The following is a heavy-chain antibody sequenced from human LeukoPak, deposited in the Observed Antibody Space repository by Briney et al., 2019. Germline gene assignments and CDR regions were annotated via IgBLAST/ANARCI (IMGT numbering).Heavy chain of an antibody. D-gene: IGHD3-22*01. J-gene: IGHJ3*02. CDR3: ARGGRGSAAVVAPRSFDI. V-gene: IGHV3-53*01. Sequence: GGSLRLSCAASGFTVSSIHMVWVRQAPGKGLEWVSVTYTGGNSYYADSVKGRFIISRYISKNTLYLQMNSLRAEDSALYYCARGGRGSAAVVAPRSFDIWGQGTMVTVSS. CDR2: TYTGGNS. CDR1: GFTVSSIH.